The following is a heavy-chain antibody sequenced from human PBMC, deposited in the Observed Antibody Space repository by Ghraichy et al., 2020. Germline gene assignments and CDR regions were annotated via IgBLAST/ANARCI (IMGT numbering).Heavy chain of an antibody. Sequence: WGSLRLSCVTSGFTFSNHAMSWVRQAPGKGLEWVSTLSGSGDSTFYADSVKGRFTISRDNPKNTLSLYMHSLTAEDTAIYYCAKVDCGGAGCKRVDYWGQGTLVTVSS. D-gene: IGHD2-21*01. J-gene: IGHJ4*02. CDR3: AKVDCGGAGCKRVDY. CDR1: GFTFSNHA. V-gene: IGHV3-23*01. CDR2: LSGSGDST.